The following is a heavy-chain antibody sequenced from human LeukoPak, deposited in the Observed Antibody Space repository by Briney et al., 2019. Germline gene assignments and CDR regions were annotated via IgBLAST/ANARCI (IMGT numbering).Heavy chain of an antibody. Sequence: PSETLSLTCAVYGGSFSGYYWSWIRQPPGKGLEWIGEINHSGSTYYNPSLKSRVTISVDRSKNQFSLKLSSVTAADTAVYYCARDRLYSSVYYYGMDVWGQGTTVTVSS. V-gene: IGHV4-34*01. CDR3: ARDRLYSSVYYYGMDV. CDR1: GGSFSGYY. J-gene: IGHJ6*02. D-gene: IGHD6-25*01. CDR2: INHSGST.